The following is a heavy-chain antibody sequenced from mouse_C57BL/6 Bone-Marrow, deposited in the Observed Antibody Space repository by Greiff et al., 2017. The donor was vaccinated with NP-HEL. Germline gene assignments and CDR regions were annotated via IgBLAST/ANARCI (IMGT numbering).Heavy chain of an antibody. CDR1: GYTFTDYN. CDR2: INPNNGGT. CDR3: ASHYYGSSPGFAY. V-gene: IGHV1-22*01. Sequence: EVHLVESGPELVKPGASVKMSCKASGYTFTDYNMHWVKQSHGKSLEWIGYINPNNGGTSYNQKFKGKATLTVNKSSSTAYMELRSLTSEDSAVYYCASHYYGSSPGFAYWGQGTLVTVSA. J-gene: IGHJ3*01. D-gene: IGHD1-1*01.